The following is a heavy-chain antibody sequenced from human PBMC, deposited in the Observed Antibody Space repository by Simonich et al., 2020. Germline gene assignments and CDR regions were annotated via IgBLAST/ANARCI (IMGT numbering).Heavy chain of an antibody. J-gene: IGHJ3*02. V-gene: IGHV1-2*02. Sequence: QVQLVKSGAEVKKPGASVKVSCKASGYTFTGYYMHWVRQAPGQGLEWMGWINPNSGGPNYAQKFQGRVTMTRDTSISTAYMELSRLRSDDTAVYYCARNGLVGILKAFDIWGQGTMVTVSS. CDR2: INPNSGGP. D-gene: IGHD2-21*01. CDR1: GYTFTGYY. CDR3: ARNGLVGILKAFDI.